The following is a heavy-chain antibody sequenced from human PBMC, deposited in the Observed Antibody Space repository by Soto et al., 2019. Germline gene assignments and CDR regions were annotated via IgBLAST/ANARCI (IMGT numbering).Heavy chain of an antibody. CDR1: GFTFSNYG. Sequence: QVQLVESGGVVFQPGGSLRLSCAASGFTFSNYGRHWFRQAPGKWLEWVAVISYDGNNKYYADSVKGRFTISSYTAKNTLYLQMKSLRADDTTVYYFAKYRTAYYYYYDMDVWGQGTTVTVSS. J-gene: IGHJ6*02. CDR2: ISYDGNNK. V-gene: IGHV3-30*18. CDR3: AKYRTAYYYYYDMDV.